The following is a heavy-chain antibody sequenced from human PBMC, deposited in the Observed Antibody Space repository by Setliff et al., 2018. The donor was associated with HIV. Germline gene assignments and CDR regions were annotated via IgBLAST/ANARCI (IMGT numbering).Heavy chain of an antibody. CDR2: IYPNTGGT. D-gene: IGHD3-22*01. V-gene: IGHV1-2*02. Sequence: ASVKVSCKASGYTFNNYGISWVRQAPGQGLEWMGWIYPNTGGTNYAQKFQGRVTMTRDTSISTAYMELSRLRSDDTAVYYCATLYYYDSSGYYRDVDYWGQGTLVTVSS. J-gene: IGHJ4*02. CDR1: GYTFNNYG. CDR3: ATLYYYDSSGYYRDVDY.